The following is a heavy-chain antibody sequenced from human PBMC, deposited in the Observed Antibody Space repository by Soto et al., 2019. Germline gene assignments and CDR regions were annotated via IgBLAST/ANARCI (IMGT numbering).Heavy chain of an antibody. CDR3: AKDGAARYYYYGMDV. D-gene: IGHD3-16*01. J-gene: IGHJ6*02. CDR2: ISYDGSNK. CDR1: GFTFSSYG. V-gene: IGHV3-30*18. Sequence: GGSLRLSCAASGFTFSSYGMHWVRQAPGKGLEWVAVISYDGSNKYYADSVKGRFTISRDNSKNTLYLQMNSLRAEDTAVYYCAKDGAARYYYYGMDVWGQGTTVTVSS.